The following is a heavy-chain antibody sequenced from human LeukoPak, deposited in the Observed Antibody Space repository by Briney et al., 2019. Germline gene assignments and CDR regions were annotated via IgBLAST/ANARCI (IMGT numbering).Heavy chain of an antibody. D-gene: IGHD6-13*01. CDR1: GGSITSYY. Sequence: SETLSLTCTVSGGSITSYYWSWIRQPAGKGLEWIGRIYTRGSTNYNPSLKSRITMSADTSKNQFSLRLTSVTAADTAVYYCARDRGQQLPLHDAFDIWGQGTMATVSS. CDR2: IYTRGST. J-gene: IGHJ3*02. V-gene: IGHV4-4*07. CDR3: ARDRGQQLPLHDAFDI.